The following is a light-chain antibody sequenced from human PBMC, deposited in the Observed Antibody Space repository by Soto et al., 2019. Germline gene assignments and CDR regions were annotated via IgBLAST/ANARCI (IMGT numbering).Light chain of an antibody. CDR2: AAS. CDR1: QSISNY. J-gene: IGKJ5*01. V-gene: IGKV1-33*01. Sequence: DIQLTQSPSTLSASVGDRVTITCRASQSISNYLNWYQQRPGKAPKLLIYAASSLQSGVPSRFSGSGSGTDFTFTISSLQPEDIATYYCQQYDNLRITFGQGTRLEIK. CDR3: QQYDNLRIT.